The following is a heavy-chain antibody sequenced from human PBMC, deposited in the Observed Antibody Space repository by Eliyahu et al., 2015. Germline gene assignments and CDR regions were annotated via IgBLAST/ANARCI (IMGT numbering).Heavy chain of an antibody. CDR2: MYNGGAT. CDR1: GFPVSGNY. Sequence: EVQLVESGGGLVQPGGSLRLSCPAXGFPVSGNYMGWVRQAPGKGXGWXSXMYNGGATYYADSVKGRFTISRDNSKNTLYLQMNSLRADDTAVYYCARDLGAYKRAFDYWGQGTLVTVSS. D-gene: IGHD3-16*01. CDR3: ARDLGAYKRAFDY. V-gene: IGHV3-53*01. J-gene: IGHJ4*02.